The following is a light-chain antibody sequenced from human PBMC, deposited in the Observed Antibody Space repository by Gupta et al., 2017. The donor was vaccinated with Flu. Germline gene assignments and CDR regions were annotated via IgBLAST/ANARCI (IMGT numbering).Light chain of an antibody. CDR2: AAS. V-gene: IGKV1-39*01. J-gene: IGKJ2*03. CDR1: QSIISY. CDR3: QQSYSTPDS. Sequence: DIQMTQSPSSLSAYVGDRVTITCRASQSIISYLNWYQQKAMKAPKLLIYAASSLQSGVPSRFSGSGSVTDFTLTISSLQPEDSATYYCQQSYSTPDSFGQGTKLEIK.